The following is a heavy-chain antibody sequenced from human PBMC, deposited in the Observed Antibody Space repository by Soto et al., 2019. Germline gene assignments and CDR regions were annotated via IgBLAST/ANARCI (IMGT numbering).Heavy chain of an antibody. D-gene: IGHD1-26*01. Sequence: ASVKVSCKASGYTFTGYYMHWVRQAPGQGLEWMGWINPNSGGTNYAQKLQGRVTMTRDTSISTAYMELSRLRSDDTAVYYCARSTERYLLGCDLRDDALDTWGQETMVT. CDR1: GYTFTGYY. CDR3: ARSTERYLLGCDLRDDALDT. V-gene: IGHV1-2*02. CDR2: INPNSGGT. J-gene: IGHJ3*02.